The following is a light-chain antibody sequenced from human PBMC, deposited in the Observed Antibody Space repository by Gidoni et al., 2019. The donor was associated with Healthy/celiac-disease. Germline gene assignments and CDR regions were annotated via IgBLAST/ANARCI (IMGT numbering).Light chain of an antibody. CDR3: QQSYSTPRT. CDR2: AAS. V-gene: IGKV1-39*01. CDR1: QSISSY. J-gene: IGKJ1*01. Sequence: DIQMTQSPSSLSASVGDRVTITCRARQSISSYLNWYQQKPGQAPKLLIYAASSLQSGVPSRFSGSGSGTDFTLTIRSLQPEDFATYYCQQSYSTPRTFGQGTKVEIK.